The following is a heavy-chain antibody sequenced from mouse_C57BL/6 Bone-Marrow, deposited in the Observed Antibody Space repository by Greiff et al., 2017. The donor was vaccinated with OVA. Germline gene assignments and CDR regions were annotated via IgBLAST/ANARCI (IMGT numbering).Heavy chain of an antibody. CDR2: INPSNGGT. V-gene: IGHV1-53*01. CDR1: GYTFTSYW. Sequence: QVHVKQPGTDLVKPGASVKLSCKASGYTFTSYWMHWVKQRPGQGLEWIGNINPSNGGTNYNEKFKSKATLTVDKSSSTAYMQLSSLTSEDSAVYYCARPLYYCGGRYFDDWGTGTTVTVSS. CDR3: ARPLYYCGGRYFDD. J-gene: IGHJ1*03. D-gene: IGHD1-1*01.